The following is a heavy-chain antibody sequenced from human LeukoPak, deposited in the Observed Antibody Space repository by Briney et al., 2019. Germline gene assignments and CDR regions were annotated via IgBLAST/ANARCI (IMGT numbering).Heavy chain of an antibody. D-gene: IGHD3-3*01. CDR3: ARAYDFWSGVYFDY. J-gene: IGHJ4*02. CDR2: IYYSGTT. V-gene: IGHV4-59*12. Sequence: SETLSLTCSVSGGSISGYYWTWIRQPPGKGLEWIGNIYYSGTTYYNPSLKSRVTTSVDTSKNQFSLKLSSVTAADTAVYYCARAYDFWSGVYFDYWGQGTLVTVSS. CDR1: GGSISGYY.